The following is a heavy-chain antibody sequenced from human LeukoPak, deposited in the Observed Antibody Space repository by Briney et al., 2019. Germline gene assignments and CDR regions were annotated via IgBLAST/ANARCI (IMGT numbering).Heavy chain of an antibody. CDR3: ARDRLQNYYYGSGSYFQH. CDR1: GFTFSSYG. CDR2: IWYDGSNK. J-gene: IGHJ1*01. D-gene: IGHD3-10*01. Sequence: PGGSLRLSCAASGFTFSSYGMHWVRQAPGKGLEWVAVIWYDGSNKYYADSVKGRFTISRDNSKNTLYLQMNSLRAEDTAVYYCARDRLQNYYYGSGSYFQHWGQGTLVTVSS. V-gene: IGHV3-33*01.